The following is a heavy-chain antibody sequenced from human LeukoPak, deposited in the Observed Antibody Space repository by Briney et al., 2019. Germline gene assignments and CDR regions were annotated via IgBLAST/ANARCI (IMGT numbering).Heavy chain of an antibody. CDR3: ARRGYSYGYFEH. V-gene: IGHV3-33*01. Sequence: PGGSLRLSCAASGFTFSDYDIHWVRQAPGKGLEWVAVIWYDGSNKYYADSVKGRFTISRDNSKNTLYLQLNSLRAEDTAVYYCARRGYSYGYFEHWGQGTLVTVSS. CDR2: IWYDGSNK. CDR1: GFTFSDYD. J-gene: IGHJ4*02. D-gene: IGHD5-18*01.